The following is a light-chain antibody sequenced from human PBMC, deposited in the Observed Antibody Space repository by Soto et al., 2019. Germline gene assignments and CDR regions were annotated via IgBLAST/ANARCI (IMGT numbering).Light chain of an antibody. J-gene: IGKJ2*01. CDR1: QGISND. CDR2: TTS. V-gene: IGKV1-17*01. CDR3: LQHNSYPLT. Sequence: DIQMTQSPSSLSASVGDRVNITCRASQGISNDLGWFQQKPGKATKRLIYTTSSLQSGVPSRFSGSGSGTDFTLTISSLQPEDFATYYCLQHNSYPLTFGQGTKLEIK.